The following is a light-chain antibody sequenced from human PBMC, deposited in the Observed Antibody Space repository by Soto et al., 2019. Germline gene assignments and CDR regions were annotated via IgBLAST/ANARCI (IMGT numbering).Light chain of an antibody. J-gene: IGLJ1*01. Sequence: QSVLTQPASVSLSPGQSITMSCTGTSSDVGGYNYVSWYQQHPGKAPKLMIYEVSNRPSGVSNRFSGSKSGNTASLTISGLQAEDEADYYCSSYTSSSPYVFGTGTKVTVL. CDR1: SSDVGGYNY. V-gene: IGLV2-14*01. CDR2: EVS. CDR3: SSYTSSSPYV.